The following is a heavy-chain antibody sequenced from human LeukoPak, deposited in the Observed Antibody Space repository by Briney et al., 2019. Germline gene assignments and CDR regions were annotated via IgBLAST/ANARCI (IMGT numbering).Heavy chain of an antibody. CDR2: ISWDSRNI. CDR3: ARGNRDSSGFYFYYGMDV. D-gene: IGHD6-19*01. CDR1: GFTFGDYA. Sequence: GGSLRLSCAASGFTFGDYAMFWVRHVPGEGLEWVSGISWDSRNIGYAASVKGRFTTSRGNGKKSVYLKINSLRAEDTALYYCARGNRDSSGFYFYYGMDVWGQGAMVTVSS. J-gene: IGHJ6*02. V-gene: IGHV3-9*01.